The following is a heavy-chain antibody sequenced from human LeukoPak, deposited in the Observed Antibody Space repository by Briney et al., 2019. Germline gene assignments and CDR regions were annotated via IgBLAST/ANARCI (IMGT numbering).Heavy chain of an antibody. CDR1: GFTFSSYS. D-gene: IGHD4-23*01. Sequence: GGSLRPSCAASGFTFSSYSMNWVRQAPGKGLEWVSSISSSGSYIYYADSVKGRFTISRDNAKNSLYLQINSLKAEDRAVYYCARDPYYGSNSRYYYYYGMDVWGQGTTVTVSS. V-gene: IGHV3-21*01. CDR3: ARDPYYGSNSRYYYYYGMDV. CDR2: ISSSGSYI. J-gene: IGHJ6*02.